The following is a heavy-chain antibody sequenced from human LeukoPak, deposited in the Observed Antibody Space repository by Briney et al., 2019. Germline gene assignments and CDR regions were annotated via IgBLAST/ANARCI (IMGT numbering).Heavy chain of an antibody. CDR2: ISSDSNYI. V-gene: IGHV3-21*01. D-gene: IGHD3-22*01. CDR3: ARSVTMIVDWFDP. J-gene: IGHJ5*02. Sequence: PGGSLRLSCAASGITLISYNMNWVRQAPGKGLEWVSFISSDSNYIYYADSVKGRFTISRDNAKNSLCLQMNSLRAEDTAVYYCARSVTMIVDWFDPWGQGTLVTVSS. CDR1: GITLISYN.